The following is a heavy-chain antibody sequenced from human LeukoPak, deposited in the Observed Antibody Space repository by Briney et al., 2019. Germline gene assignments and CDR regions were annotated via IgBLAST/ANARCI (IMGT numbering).Heavy chain of an antibody. D-gene: IGHD2-21*02. CDR1: GYTFTSYG. J-gene: IGHJ6*02. Sequence: ASVKVSCKASGYTFTSYGISWVRQAPGQGLEWMGWISAYNGNTNYAQKLQGRVTMTTDTSTSTAYIELRSLRSDDTAVYYCARGAYCGGDCYTISDYYYYGMDVWGQGTTVTVSS. V-gene: IGHV1-18*01. CDR3: ARGAYCGGDCYTISDYYYYGMDV. CDR2: ISAYNGNT.